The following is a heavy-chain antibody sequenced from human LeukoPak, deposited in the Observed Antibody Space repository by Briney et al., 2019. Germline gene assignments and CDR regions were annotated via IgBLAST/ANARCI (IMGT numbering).Heavy chain of an antibody. J-gene: IGHJ4*02. CDR2: ISGSGGST. D-gene: IGHD3-16*01. CDR3: ARDGLLGYFDY. CDR1: GFTLSSYA. Sequence: GGSLRLSCAASGFTLSSYAMSWVRQAPGKGLEWVSAISGSGGSTYCADSVKGRFTIFRDNSENTLFLQMNSLRAEDTAVYYCARDGLLGYFDYWGQGTLVTVSS. V-gene: IGHV3-23*01.